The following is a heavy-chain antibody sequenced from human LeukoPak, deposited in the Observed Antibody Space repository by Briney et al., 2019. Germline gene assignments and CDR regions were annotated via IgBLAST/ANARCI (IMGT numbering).Heavy chain of an antibody. J-gene: IGHJ5*02. V-gene: IGHV1-2*02. CDR1: GYTFTGYY. CDR2: INPNSGGT. D-gene: IGHD1-26*01. CDR3: ARDTTRDNWLDP. Sequence: ASVKVSCKASGYTFTGYYMHWVRQAPGQGLEWMGWINPNSGGTNYAQKFQGRVTMTRDTSISTAYMELSGLRSDDTAVYYCARDTTRDNWLDPWGQGTLVTVSS.